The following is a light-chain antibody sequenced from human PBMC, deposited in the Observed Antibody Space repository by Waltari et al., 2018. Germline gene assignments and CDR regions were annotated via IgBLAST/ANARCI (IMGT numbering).Light chain of an antibody. Sequence: EIVMTQSPATLSASPGERATLSCRASQSISTNLAWYQQKPGQAPRLLIYGASSRATGFPARFSGSGSGTEFTLTINRLQSEDFAAYYCLQYNNWPRTFGQGTKVEIK. CDR2: GAS. CDR1: QSISTN. J-gene: IGKJ1*01. CDR3: LQYNNWPRT. V-gene: IGKV3-15*01.